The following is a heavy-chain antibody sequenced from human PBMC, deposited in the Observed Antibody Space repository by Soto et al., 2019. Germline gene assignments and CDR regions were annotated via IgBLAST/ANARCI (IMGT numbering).Heavy chain of an antibody. CDR2: IYYSGST. CDR3: ARDGAHGTNWFDP. V-gene: IGHV4-31*03. J-gene: IGHJ5*02. D-gene: IGHD3-10*01. Sequence: SETLSLTCTVSGGSISSGGYYWSWIRQHPGKGLEWIGYIYYSGSTYYNPSLKSRVTISVDTSKNQFSLKLSSVTAADTAVYYCARDGAHGTNWFDPWGQGTLVTVSS. CDR1: GGSISSGGYY.